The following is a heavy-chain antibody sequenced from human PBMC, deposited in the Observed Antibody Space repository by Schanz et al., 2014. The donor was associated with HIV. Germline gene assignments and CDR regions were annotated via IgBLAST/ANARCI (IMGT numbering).Heavy chain of an antibody. CDR1: GFAFNNYA. CDR2: ISESGGPP. D-gene: IGHD3-22*01. Sequence: EVQLLESGGGFVQPGGSLRLSCAASGFAFNNYAMTWVRQAPGKGLEWVSSISESGGPPYYADSVNGRFTISRDNSKNTLSLQMTALRTEDTAIYYCAKPEYDSSGNSQTHFDYWGQGTLVSVSS. V-gene: IGHV3-23*01. CDR3: AKPEYDSSGNSQTHFDY. J-gene: IGHJ4*02.